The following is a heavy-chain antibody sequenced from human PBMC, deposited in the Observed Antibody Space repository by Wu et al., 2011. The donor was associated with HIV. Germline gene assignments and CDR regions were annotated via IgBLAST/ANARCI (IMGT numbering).Heavy chain of an antibody. J-gene: IGHJ3*02. V-gene: IGHV1-46*01. CDR1: GYTFTSYY. CDR2: INPSGGST. D-gene: IGHD1-26*01. CDR3: AREVVGDIISAVFFDI. Sequence: QVQLVQSGAEVKKPGASVKVSCKASGYTFTSYYMHWVRQAPGQGLEWMGIINPSGGSTSYAQKFQGRVTMTRDTSTSTVYMELSSLRSEDTAVYYCAREVVGDIISAVFFDIWGQGTMVTVSS.